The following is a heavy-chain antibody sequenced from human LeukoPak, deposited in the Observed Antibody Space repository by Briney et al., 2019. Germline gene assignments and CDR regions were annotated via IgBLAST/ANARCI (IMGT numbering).Heavy chain of an antibody. V-gene: IGHV3-21*01. CDR2: ISSSSSYI. D-gene: IGHD2-21*02. Sequence: GGSLRLSCAASGFTFSSYSMNWVRQAPGKGLEWVSSISSSSSYIYYADSVKGRFTISRDNAKNSLYLQMNSLRAEDTAVYYCASLAYCGGDCYDWGQGTLVTVSS. J-gene: IGHJ4*02. CDR3: ASLAYCGGDCYD. CDR1: GFTFSSYS.